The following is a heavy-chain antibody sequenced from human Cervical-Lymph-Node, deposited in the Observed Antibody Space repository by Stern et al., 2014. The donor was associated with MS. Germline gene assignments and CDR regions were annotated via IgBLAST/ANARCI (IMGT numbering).Heavy chain of an antibody. V-gene: IGHV4-59*01. CDR3: ARDRGRGYSYD. D-gene: IGHD5-18*01. CDR1: GGSISSYS. Sequence: VQLVESGPGLVKPSETLSLTCTVSGGSISSYSWSWIRQPPGKGLEWIGYIYYSGSTNYNPSLKSLVTISVDTSKNQFSLKLSSVTAADTAVYYCARDRGRGYSYDWGQGTLVTVSS. CDR2: IYYSGST. J-gene: IGHJ4*02.